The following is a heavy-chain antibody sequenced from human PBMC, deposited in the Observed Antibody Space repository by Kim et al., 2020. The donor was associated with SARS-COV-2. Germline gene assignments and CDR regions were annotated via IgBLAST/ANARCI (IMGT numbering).Heavy chain of an antibody. V-gene: IGHV4-31*02. J-gene: IGHJ4*02. Sequence: YNPSLKSRVTISVDTSKNQFSLKLSSVTAADTAVYYCARENNYYDSSGYHWGQGTLVTVSS. D-gene: IGHD3-22*01. CDR3: ARENNYYDSSGYH.